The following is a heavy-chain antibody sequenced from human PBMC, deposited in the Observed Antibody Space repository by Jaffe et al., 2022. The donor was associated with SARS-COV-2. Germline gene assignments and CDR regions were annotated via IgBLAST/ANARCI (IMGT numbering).Heavy chain of an antibody. J-gene: IGHJ3*02. V-gene: IGHV6-1*01. CDR2: TYYRSKWYN. CDR1: GDSVSSNSAT. CDR3: ARGRSTMIRGLNTPCGFDI. D-gene: IGHD3-10*01. Sequence: QVQLQQSGPGLVKPSQTLSLTCAISGDSVSSNSATWNWIRQSPSRGLEWLGRTYYRSKWYNDYEPSVESRITINPDTSKNQFSLQLHSVRPDDTAVYYCARGRSTMIRGLNTPCGFDIWGQGRMVTVSS.